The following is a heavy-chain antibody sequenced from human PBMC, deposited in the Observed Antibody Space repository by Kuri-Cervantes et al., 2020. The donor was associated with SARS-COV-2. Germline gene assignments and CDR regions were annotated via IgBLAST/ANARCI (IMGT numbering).Heavy chain of an antibody. Sequence: GESLKISCAASGFTFSSYAMSWVRQAPGKGLEWVSCIKGGSGTTYYAASVKGRFTVSRDNAKNPLYLLMSSLRVEDTAMYYCARDLWVAPDFWGQGTQVTVSS. D-gene: IGHD5-12*01. V-gene: IGHV3-23*01. CDR2: IKGGSGTT. J-gene: IGHJ4*02. CDR3: ARDLWVAPDF. CDR1: GFTFSSYA.